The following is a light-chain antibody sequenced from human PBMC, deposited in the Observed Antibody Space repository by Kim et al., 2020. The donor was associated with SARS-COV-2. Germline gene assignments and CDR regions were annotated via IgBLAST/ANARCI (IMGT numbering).Light chain of an antibody. J-gene: IGKJ1*01. CDR2: DAS. CDR1: QSISNW. V-gene: IGKV1-5*01. Sequence: DIQMTQSPSTLSASVGDRVTITCRASQSISNWLAWYQQKPGKAPKLLIYDASNLESGVPSRFSGSGSETEFTLTISSLQPDDFATYHCQQYNTYSPVTFGQGTKVDIK. CDR3: QQYNTYSPVT.